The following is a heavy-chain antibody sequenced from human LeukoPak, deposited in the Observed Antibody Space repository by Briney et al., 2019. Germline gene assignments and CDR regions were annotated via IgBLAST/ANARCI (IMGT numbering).Heavy chain of an antibody. V-gene: IGHV1-18*01. CDR2: ISAYNGNT. D-gene: IGHD6-19*01. CDR1: VYTFTSYG. J-gene: IGHJ4*02. Sequence: ASVKVSCKASVYTFTSYGISWVRQAPGQGLEWMGWISAYNGNTNYAQKLQGRVTMTTDTSTSTAYMELRSLRSDDTAVYYCARGSPYSSGWYGNQFDYWGQGTLVTVSS. CDR3: ARGSPYSSGWYGNQFDY.